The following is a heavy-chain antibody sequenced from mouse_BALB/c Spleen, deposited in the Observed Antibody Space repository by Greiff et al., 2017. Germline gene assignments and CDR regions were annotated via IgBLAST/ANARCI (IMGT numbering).Heavy chain of an antibody. Sequence: EVQLQESGPELVKPGASVKMSCKASGYTFTSYVMHWVKQKPGQGLEWIGYINPYNDGTKYNEKFKGKATLTSDKSSSTAYMELSSLTSEDSAVYYCAREGSWSGFAYWGQGTLVTVSA. V-gene: IGHV1-14*01. CDR1: GYTFTSYV. CDR2: INPYNDGT. J-gene: IGHJ3*01. CDR3: AREGSWSGFAY. D-gene: IGHD3-3*01.